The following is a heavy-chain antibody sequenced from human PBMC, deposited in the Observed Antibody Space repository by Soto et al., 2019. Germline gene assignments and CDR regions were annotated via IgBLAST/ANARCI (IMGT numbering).Heavy chain of an antibody. CDR1: GYTFTSYD. J-gene: IGHJ5*02. D-gene: IGHD3-10*01. Sequence: QVQLVQSGAEVKKPGASVKVSCKASGYTFTSYDINWVRQATGQGLEWMGWMNPNSGNTGYAQKFQGRVTMTRNTSISTADMDLGSRRSEDTAGYYCARERSGAWFDPWGQGTLVTLSS. CDR2: MNPNSGNT. V-gene: IGHV1-8*01. CDR3: ARERSGAWFDP.